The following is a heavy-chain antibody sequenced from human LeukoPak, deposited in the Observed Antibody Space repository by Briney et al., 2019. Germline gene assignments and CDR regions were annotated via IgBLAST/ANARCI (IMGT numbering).Heavy chain of an antibody. Sequence: ASVKVSCKASGNTFTTYDINWVRQATGQGPEWMGWMNPNSDNTGYAQRFQGRVTMTRNTSISTAYMELSSLRSEDTAVYYCARGRRRDGYYFDYWGQGTLVTVSS. CDR3: ARGRRRDGYYFDY. D-gene: IGHD5-24*01. J-gene: IGHJ4*02. V-gene: IGHV1-8*01. CDR1: GNTFTTYD. CDR2: MNPNSDNT.